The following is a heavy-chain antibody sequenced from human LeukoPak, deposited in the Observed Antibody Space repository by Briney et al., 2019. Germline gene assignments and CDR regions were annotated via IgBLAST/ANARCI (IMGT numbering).Heavy chain of an antibody. Sequence: GGSLRLSCAASGFTFSSYGMHWVRQAPGKGLEWVAFIRYDGSNKYYADSVKGRFTISRDNSKNTLYLQMNSLRAEDTAVYYCAKDNGPVVVVPAGPDHWGQGTLVTVSS. V-gene: IGHV3-30*02. CDR3: AKDNGPVVVVPAGPDH. CDR2: IRYDGSNK. D-gene: IGHD2-2*01. CDR1: GFTFSSYG. J-gene: IGHJ4*02.